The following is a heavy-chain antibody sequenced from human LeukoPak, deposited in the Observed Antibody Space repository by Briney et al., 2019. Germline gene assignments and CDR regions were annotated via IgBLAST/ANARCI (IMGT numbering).Heavy chain of an antibody. CDR3: ARLLGWSGPINWFDP. V-gene: IGHV4-59*08. D-gene: IGHD3-3*01. J-gene: IGHJ5*02. CDR1: GRSISNLY. Sequence: PSVTLSLICTVSGRSISNLYWSWIRHPPGKGLEWLGYIYYSGITNYNPSLKSRVTISVGTSKNHFYLKLTTVTAADTAVYYCARLLGWSGPINWFDPWGRGTLVTVSS. CDR2: IYYSGIT.